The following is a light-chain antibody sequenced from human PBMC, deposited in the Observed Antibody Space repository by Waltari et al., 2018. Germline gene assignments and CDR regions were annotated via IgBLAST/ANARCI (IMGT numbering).Light chain of an antibody. V-gene: IGKV3-11*01. Sequence: EIVLTQSPATLSLSPGEGATLPCRPSQSISSYLAWYQQKRGQAPRLLIYDASNRATGIPARFSGSGSGTDFTLTISNVEPEDFAVYYCQQRSTWPPYTFGQGTKLEIK. CDR2: DAS. CDR3: QQRSTWPPYT. J-gene: IGKJ2*01. CDR1: QSISSY.